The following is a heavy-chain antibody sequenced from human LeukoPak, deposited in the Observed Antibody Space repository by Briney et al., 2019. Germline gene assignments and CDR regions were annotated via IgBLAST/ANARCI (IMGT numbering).Heavy chain of an antibody. CDR2: IYHSGST. V-gene: IGHV4-4*02. D-gene: IGHD1-26*01. CDR1: GGSISSSNW. CDR3: ASPPETTVGATSAEYFQH. J-gene: IGHJ1*01. Sequence: PSETLSLTCAVSGGSISSSNWWSWVRQPPGKGLEWIGEIYHSGSTNYNPSLKSRVTISVDKSKNQFSLKLSSVTAADTAVYYCASPPETTVGATSAEYFQHWGQGTLVTVSS.